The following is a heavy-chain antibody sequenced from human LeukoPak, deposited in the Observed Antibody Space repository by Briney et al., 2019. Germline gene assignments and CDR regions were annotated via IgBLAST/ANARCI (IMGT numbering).Heavy chain of an antibody. CDR1: GFTFSSYA. V-gene: IGHV3-30-3*01. CDR2: ISYDGSNK. J-gene: IGHJ6*03. CDR3: ARDGRYSSSWHQYYYYMDV. D-gene: IGHD6-13*01. Sequence: GGSLRLSCAASGFTFSSYAMHWVRQAPGKGLEWVAVISYDGSNKYYADSVKGRFTTSRDSSNNTLYLQMNSLRAEDTAVYYCARDGRYSSSWHQYYYYMDVWGKGTTVTVSS.